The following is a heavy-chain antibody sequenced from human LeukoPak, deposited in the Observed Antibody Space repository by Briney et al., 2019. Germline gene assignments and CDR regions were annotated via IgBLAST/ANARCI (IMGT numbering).Heavy chain of an antibody. V-gene: IGHV3-53*01. Sequence: PGGSLRLSCAASGFTGSNNYVSWVRQAPGMGLEWVSAIHSSGATCYADSVKGRFTTSRDTSKNTLYLQISSLRVEDTAVYYCTVFGDSNHGGQGTLVTVSS. J-gene: IGHJ4*02. CDR3: TVFGDSNH. CDR1: GFTGSNNY. CDR2: IHSSGAT. D-gene: IGHD4-17*01.